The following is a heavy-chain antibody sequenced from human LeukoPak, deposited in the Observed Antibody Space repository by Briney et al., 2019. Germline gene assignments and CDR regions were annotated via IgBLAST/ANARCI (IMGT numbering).Heavy chain of an antibody. Sequence: PSETLSLTCTVSVGSIIRGGYYWSWIRQCPGKGLEWIGYIYYTGSTYYTPSLKSRVTISIDTANNQFSLKLTSVTAADTAVYYCARASPMQYYYGMDVWGRGTTVTVSS. CDR1: VGSIIRGGYY. J-gene: IGHJ6*02. CDR2: IYYTGST. V-gene: IGHV4-31*03. CDR3: ARASPMQYYYGMDV. D-gene: IGHD2-2*01.